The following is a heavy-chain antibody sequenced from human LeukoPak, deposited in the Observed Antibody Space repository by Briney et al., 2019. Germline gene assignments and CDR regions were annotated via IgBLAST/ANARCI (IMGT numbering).Heavy chain of an antibody. D-gene: IGHD3-22*01. CDR1: GGTFSSYA. CDR2: IIPIFGTA. Sequence: ASVTVSCKASGGTFSSYAISWVRQAPGQGLEWMGGIIPIFGTANYAQKFQGRVTITTDESTSTAYMELSSLRSEDTAVYYCARDPEDSSGYNWFDPWGQGTLVTVSS. V-gene: IGHV1-69*05. J-gene: IGHJ5*02. CDR3: ARDPEDSSGYNWFDP.